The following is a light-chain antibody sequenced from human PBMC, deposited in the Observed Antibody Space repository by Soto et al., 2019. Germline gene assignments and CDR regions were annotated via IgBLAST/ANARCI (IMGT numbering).Light chain of an antibody. CDR1: QSVRSSY. CDR3: QQYGDSPL. Sequence: EIVLTQSPGTLSLSPGERATLSCRASQSVRSSYLAWYQQKPGQAPRLLIYGASIRATGIPDRFGGSGSGTDFTLTISGLEPENFAVYYCQQYGDSPLFGPGTKVDIK. CDR2: GAS. V-gene: IGKV3-20*01. J-gene: IGKJ3*01.